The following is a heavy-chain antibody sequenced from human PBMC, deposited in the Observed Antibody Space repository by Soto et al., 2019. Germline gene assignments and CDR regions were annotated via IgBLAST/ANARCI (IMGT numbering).Heavy chain of an antibody. D-gene: IGHD3-10*01. CDR2: IYSGGST. J-gene: IGHJ5*02. Sequence: GGSLRLSCAASGFTVSSNYMSWVRQAPGKGLEWVSVIYSGGSTYYADSLKGRFTISRHNSKNTMYLQMNSLRAEDTAVYYCARATTYYYGSGSYFWFDPWGQGTLVTVSS. V-gene: IGHV3-53*04. CDR1: GFTVSSNY. CDR3: ARATTYYYGSGSYFWFDP.